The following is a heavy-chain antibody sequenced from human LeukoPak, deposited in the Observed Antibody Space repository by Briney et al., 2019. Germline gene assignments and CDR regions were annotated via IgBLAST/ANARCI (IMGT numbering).Heavy chain of an antibody. J-gene: IGHJ5*02. CDR1: GGTFSSYA. Sequence: SVKVSCKASGGTFSSYAISWVRQAPGQGLEWMGGIIPIFGTANYAQKFQGRVTITADESTSTAYTELSSLRSEDTAVYYCARVAGYCSSTSCYAHYNWFDPWGQGTLVTVSS. CDR2: IIPIFGTA. D-gene: IGHD2-2*01. V-gene: IGHV1-69*13. CDR3: ARVAGYCSSTSCYAHYNWFDP.